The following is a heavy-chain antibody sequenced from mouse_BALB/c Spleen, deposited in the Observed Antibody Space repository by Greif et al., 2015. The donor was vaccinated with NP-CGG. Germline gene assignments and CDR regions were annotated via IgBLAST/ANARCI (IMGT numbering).Heavy chain of an antibody. CDR1: GYTFTSYY. J-gene: IGHJ4*01. Sequence: VKLMESGAELVKPGASVKLSCKASGYTFTSYYMYWVKQRPGQGLEWIGEINPSNGGTNFNEKFKSKATLTVDKSSSTAYMQLSSLTSEDSAVYYCTRCGGYDPHYYAMDYWGQGTSVTVSS. CDR2: INPSNGGT. CDR3: TRCGGYDPHYYAMDY. D-gene: IGHD2-3*01. V-gene: IGHV1S81*02.